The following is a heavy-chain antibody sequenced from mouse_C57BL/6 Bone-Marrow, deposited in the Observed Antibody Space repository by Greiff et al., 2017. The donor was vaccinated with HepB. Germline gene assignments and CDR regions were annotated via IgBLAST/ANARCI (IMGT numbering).Heavy chain of an antibody. CDR3: ARQGKGGYFDV. D-gene: IGHD1-3*01. Sequence: EVQRVESGGDLVKPGGSLKLSCAASGFTFSSYGMSWVRQTPDKRLEWVATISSGGSYTYYPDSVKGRFTLSRDNAKNTLYLQMSSLKSEDTAMYYCARQGKGGYFDVWGTGTTVTVSS. CDR2: ISSGGSYT. V-gene: IGHV5-6*01. CDR1: GFTFSSYG. J-gene: IGHJ1*03.